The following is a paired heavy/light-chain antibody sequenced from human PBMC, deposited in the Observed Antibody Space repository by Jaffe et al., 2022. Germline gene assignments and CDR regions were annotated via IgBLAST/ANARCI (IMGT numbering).Light chain of an antibody. Sequence: QSALTQPASVSGSPGQSITISCNGSTSDVGGYNYVSWYRQHPGQAPKLMIYEVSNRPSGVSNRFSGSKSGNTASLTISGLQAEDEDDYYCSSYTSSSALDVVFGGGTKLTVL. V-gene: IGLV2-14*01. CDR3: SSYTSSSALDVV. CDR2: EVS. J-gene: IGLJ2*01. CDR1: TSDVGGYNY.
Heavy chain of an antibody. CDR2: INNDGSDT. CDR1: GFTFSSYW. V-gene: IGHV3-74*01. J-gene: IGHJ3*02. D-gene: IGHD1-26*01. CDR3: ARAKTWGIVGTHHDAFDI. Sequence: EVQLVESGGGLVQPGGSLRLSCAASGFTFSSYWIHWVRQAPRKGLVWVSRINNDGSDTNYADSVKGRFTISRDNAKNTLYLQMNSLRAEDTAVYYCARAKTWGIVGTHHDAFDIWGQGTMVTVSS.